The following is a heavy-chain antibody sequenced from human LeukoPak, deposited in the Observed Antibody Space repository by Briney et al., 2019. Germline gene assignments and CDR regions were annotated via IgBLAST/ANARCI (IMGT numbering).Heavy chain of an antibody. CDR2: INPNTGGT. CDR1: GHTFTGYY. V-gene: IGHV1-2*02. Sequence: ASVKVSCKASGHTFTGYYMHWVRLAPGQGLEWMGWINPNTGGTNYAQKFQGRVTMTRDTSISTAYMELSRLRSDDTAVYYCARLGPGLLRLYYFDYWGQGTLVTVSS. D-gene: IGHD3-3*01. CDR3: ARLGPGLLRLYYFDY. J-gene: IGHJ4*02.